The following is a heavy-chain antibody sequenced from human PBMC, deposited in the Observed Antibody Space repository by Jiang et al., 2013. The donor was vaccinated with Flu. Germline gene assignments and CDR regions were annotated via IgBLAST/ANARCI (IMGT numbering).Heavy chain of an antibody. D-gene: IGHD3-10*01. CDR2: INHSGST. CDR1: GGSVQWLL. Sequence: ETLSLTCAVYGGSVQWLLLELDPPSPHGRGLEWIGEINHSGSTNYNPSLKSRVTISVDTSKNQFSLKLSSVTAADTAVYYCARRSFSPFDYWGQGTLVTVSS. CDR3: ARRSFSPFDY. V-gene: IGHV4-34*01. J-gene: IGHJ4*02.